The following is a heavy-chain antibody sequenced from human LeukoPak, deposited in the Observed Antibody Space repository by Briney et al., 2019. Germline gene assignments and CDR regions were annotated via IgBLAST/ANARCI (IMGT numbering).Heavy chain of an antibody. V-gene: IGHV3-33*01. Sequence: GRSLRLSCAASGFTFSSYGMHWVRQAPGKGLEWVAVIWYDGSNKYYADSVKGRFTISRDNSKNTLYLQMNSLRAEDTAVYYCAREGPSYYDILTGYSSYYYFDYWGQGTLVTDSS. CDR2: IWYDGSNK. CDR3: AREGPSYYDILTGYSSYYYFDY. J-gene: IGHJ4*02. D-gene: IGHD3-9*01. CDR1: GFTFSSYG.